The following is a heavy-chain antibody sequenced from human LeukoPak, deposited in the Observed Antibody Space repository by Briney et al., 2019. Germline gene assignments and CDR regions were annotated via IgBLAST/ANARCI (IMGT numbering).Heavy chain of an antibody. Sequence: SETLSLTCTVSGGSISSYYWSWIRQPPGKGLEWIGYIYYSGSTNYNPSLKSRVAISVDTSKNQFSLKLSSVTAADTAVYYCARGGYSSSWYTFDYYYGMDVWGQGTTVTVSS. CDR2: IYYSGST. V-gene: IGHV4-59*01. D-gene: IGHD6-13*01. CDR1: GGSISSYY. CDR3: ARGGYSSSWYTFDYYYGMDV. J-gene: IGHJ6*02.